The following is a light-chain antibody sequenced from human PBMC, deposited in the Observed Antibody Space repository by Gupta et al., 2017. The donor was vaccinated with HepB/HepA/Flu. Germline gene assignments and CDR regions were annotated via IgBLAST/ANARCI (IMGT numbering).Light chain of an antibody. CDR2: GAS. CDR1: QDISNY. V-gene: IGKV1-16*02. Sequence: DIQMTQSPSSLSASVGDKITITCRASQDISNYLAWFQQKPGKAPKSLIYGASSLDAGVPSKFSGSGSGTDFTLTISSLQLEDFATYYCQQYDRHPLTFGGGTKVEI. CDR3: QQYDRHPLT. J-gene: IGKJ4*01.